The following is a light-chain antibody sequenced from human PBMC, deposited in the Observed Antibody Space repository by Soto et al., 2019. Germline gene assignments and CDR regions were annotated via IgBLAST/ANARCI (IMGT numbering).Light chain of an antibody. CDR1: QGISSA. CDR2: DAS. Sequence: AIQLTQSPSSLSASVGDRVTITCRASQGISSALAWYQHKPWRAPRLLIYDASSLQSGVSSMFSGSGSGTDFTLTISSLQPEDFSTYYCQQFQSYALTFGGGTKLEIK. V-gene: IGKV1-13*02. CDR3: QQFQSYALT. J-gene: IGKJ4*01.